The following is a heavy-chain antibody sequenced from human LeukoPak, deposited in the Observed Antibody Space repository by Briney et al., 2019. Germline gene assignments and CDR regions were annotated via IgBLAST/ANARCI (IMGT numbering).Heavy chain of an antibody. V-gene: IGHV3-30*02. J-gene: IGHJ4*02. CDR1: GFTFSNYG. CDR2: IRYDGSNK. CDR3: AKDRASSSWYDGDFDY. D-gene: IGHD6-13*01. Sequence: GGSLRLSCAASGFTFSNYGMHWVRQAPGKGLEWVAFIRYDGSNKYYADSVKGRFTISRDNSKNTLYLQMNSLRAEDTAVYYRAKDRASSSWYDGDFDYWGQGTLVTVSS.